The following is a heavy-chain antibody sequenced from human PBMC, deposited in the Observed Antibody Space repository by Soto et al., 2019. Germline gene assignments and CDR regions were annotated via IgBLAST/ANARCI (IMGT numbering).Heavy chain of an antibody. CDR3: ARSPAYGVYANLDT. V-gene: IGHV4-4*07. CDR1: GDSVSKYY. CDR2: IHSTRSP. J-gene: IGHJ5*02. D-gene: IGHD4-17*01. Sequence: PSETLSLTCTVSGDSVSKYYWNWIRQPAGKGLEWIGRIHSTRSPNYNPSLKSRVTMSVDTSKNQFSLKLNLTSVTAADTAVYYCARSPAYGVYANLDTWGPGTRATVSS.